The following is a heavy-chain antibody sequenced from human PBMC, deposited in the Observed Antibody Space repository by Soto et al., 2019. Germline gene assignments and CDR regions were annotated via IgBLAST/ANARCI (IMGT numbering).Heavy chain of an antibody. CDR3: ARGGSNWFDP. CDR2: TYYRSKWYN. CDR1: GDSVSSSSAA. Sequence: SQTLSLTWAISGDSVSSSSAAWNWIRQSPSRGLEWLGRTYYRSKWYNDYAVSLKSRITVNPDTSKNQFSLQLNSVTPEDTAVYYCARGGSNWFDPWGQGTLVTVSS. V-gene: IGHV6-1*01. D-gene: IGHD3-10*01. J-gene: IGHJ5*02.